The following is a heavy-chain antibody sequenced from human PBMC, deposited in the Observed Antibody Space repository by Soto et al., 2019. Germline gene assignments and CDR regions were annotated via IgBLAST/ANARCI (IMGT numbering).Heavy chain of an antibody. CDR1: AGTFSSYA. CDR3: ARDGGVYHYSPFDY. Sequence: QVQLVQSGAEVKKPGSSVKVSCKASAGTFSSYAISWVRQAPGQGLEWMGGIIPIFGTANYAQKFQGRVTSTVDESTSTAYMELSTLRSEETPVYYCARDGGVYHYSPFDYWRQGTLVTVSS. V-gene: IGHV1-69*12. CDR2: IIPIFGTA. D-gene: IGHD4-4*01. J-gene: IGHJ4*02.